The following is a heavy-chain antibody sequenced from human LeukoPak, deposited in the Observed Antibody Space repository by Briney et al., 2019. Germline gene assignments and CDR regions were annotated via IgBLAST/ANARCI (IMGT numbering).Heavy chain of an antibody. CDR2: INHSGST. CDR3: ARATANRCDAFDI. D-gene: IGHD1-14*01. V-gene: IGHV4-34*01. J-gene: IGHJ3*02. CDR1: GGSFSGYY. Sequence: SETLSLTCAVYGGSFSGYYWSWIRQPPGKGLEWIGEINHSGSTNYNPSLKSRVTISVDTSKNQFSLKLSSVTAADTAVYYCARATANRCDAFDIWGQGTMVTVSS.